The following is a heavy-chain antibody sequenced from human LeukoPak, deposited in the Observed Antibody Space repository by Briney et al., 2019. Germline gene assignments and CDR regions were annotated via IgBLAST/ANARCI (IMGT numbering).Heavy chain of an antibody. Sequence: ASVKISCKASGYTFTSYGVSWVRQAPGQGLEWMGWISAYNGNTNYAQKVQARVTMTRDTSTSTAYMELRSLRSDDTAVYYCARGLPWGQNSLYGMDVWGQGTTVTVSS. J-gene: IGHJ6*02. CDR3: ARGLPWGQNSLYGMDV. CDR2: ISAYNGNT. V-gene: IGHV1-18*01. D-gene: IGHD7-27*01. CDR1: GYTFTSYG.